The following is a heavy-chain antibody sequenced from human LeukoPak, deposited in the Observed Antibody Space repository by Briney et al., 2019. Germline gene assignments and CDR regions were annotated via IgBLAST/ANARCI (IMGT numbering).Heavy chain of an antibody. J-gene: IGHJ4*02. CDR2: IYHGVTT. V-gene: IGHV4-30-2*01. CDR1: NGSVSSRDYS. Sequence: PSQTLSFTCAVSNGSVSSRDYSWSWIRQAPGKALEWIGYIYHGVTTYYNPSLKNRVTISVDTSKNQFSLSLTSVTAADTALYYCASLKAGWRIDYWGQGTLVTVSS. D-gene: IGHD2-15*01. CDR3: ASLKAGWRIDY.